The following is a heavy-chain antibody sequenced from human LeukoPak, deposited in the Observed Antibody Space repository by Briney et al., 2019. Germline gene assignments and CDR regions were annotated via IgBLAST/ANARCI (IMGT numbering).Heavy chain of an antibody. CDR2: INTNTGNP. CDR1: GYTFTSYA. Sequence: GASVKVSCKASGYTFTSYAMNWVRQAPGQGLEWMGWINTNTGNPTYAQGFTGRFVFSLDTSVSTAYLQISSLKAEDTAVYYCARDHEVWFGELLTPHGAFDIWGQGTMVTVSS. V-gene: IGHV7-4-1*02. D-gene: IGHD3-10*01. J-gene: IGHJ3*02. CDR3: ARDHEVWFGELLTPHGAFDI.